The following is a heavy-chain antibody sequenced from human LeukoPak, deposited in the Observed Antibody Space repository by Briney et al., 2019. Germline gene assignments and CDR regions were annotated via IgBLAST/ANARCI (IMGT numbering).Heavy chain of an antibody. V-gene: IGHV1-69*06. CDR3: AREYYDFWSAPYGKYWYFDL. J-gene: IGHJ2*01. CDR1: GGTFSSYA. D-gene: IGHD3-3*01. CDR2: IIPIFGTA. Sequence: SVKVSCKASGGTFSSYAISWVRQAPGQGLEWMGRIIPIFGTANYAQKFQGRVTITADKSTSTAYMELSSLRSEDTAVYYCAREYYDFWSAPYGKYWYFDLWGRGTLVTVSS.